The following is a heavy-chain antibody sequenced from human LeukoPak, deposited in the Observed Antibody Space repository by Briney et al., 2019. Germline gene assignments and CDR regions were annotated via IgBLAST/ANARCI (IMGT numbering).Heavy chain of an antibody. J-gene: IGHJ4*02. CDR3: ASLAYYSFDY. Sequence: SETLSLTCTVSGGSISSGDYYWSWIRQPPGKGLGWIGYIFYTGSTYYNPSLKSRVTISVDTSKNQFSLRLSSVTAADTAVYYCASLAYYSFDYWGQGTLVTVSS. CDR2: IFYTGST. D-gene: IGHD2-21*01. CDR1: GGSISSGDYY. V-gene: IGHV4-30-4*01.